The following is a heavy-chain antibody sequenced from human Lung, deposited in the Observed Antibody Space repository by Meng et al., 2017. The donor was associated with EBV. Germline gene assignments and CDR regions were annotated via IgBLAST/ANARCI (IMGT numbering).Heavy chain of an antibody. CDR1: GFTFSSHA. CDR3: AKGKLLPKD. J-gene: IGHJ4*02. Sequence: EVQLLESGGGLVQSGGSLRLSCAASGFTFSSHAMTWVRQDLGKGLEWVSGISGSGGSTYYADSVKGRFTISRDNSKNTLFLQMNSLRAEDTAVYYCAKGKLLPKDWGQGTLVTVSS. V-gene: IGHV3-23*01. CDR2: ISGSGGST. D-gene: IGHD3-22*01.